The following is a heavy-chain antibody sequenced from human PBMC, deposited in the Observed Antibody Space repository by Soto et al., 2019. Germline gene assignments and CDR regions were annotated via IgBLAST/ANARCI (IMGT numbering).Heavy chain of an antibody. CDR3: PRRYNWNDNYFDT. J-gene: IGHJ5*02. D-gene: IGHD1-20*01. V-gene: IGHV4-39*01. CDR1: GASISVPRYY. Sequence: XETLSLTCTVSGASISVPRYYWTWIRQPPGKGLEWIVSSYYSGTTYFNPSLKSRATISVDTSKNQFSLRLTSVTAADTAIYYCPRRYNWNDNYFDTWGPGALVTVSS. CDR2: SYYSGTT.